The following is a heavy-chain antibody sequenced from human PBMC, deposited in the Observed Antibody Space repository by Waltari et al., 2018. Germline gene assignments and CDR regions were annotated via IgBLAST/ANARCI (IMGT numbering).Heavy chain of an antibody. CDR2: VSACNGNT. J-gene: IGHJ4*02. Sequence: QVQLVQSGAEVKKPGASVKVSCKASGYTFTSYGISWVRQAPGQGLEWMGWVSACNGNTNYAQKLQGRVTMTTDTSTSTAYMELRSLRSDDTAVYYCASYDCSSTSCYKREFDYWGQGTLVTVSS. CDR3: ASYDCSSTSCYKREFDY. V-gene: IGHV1-18*01. CDR1: GYTFTSYG. D-gene: IGHD2-2*02.